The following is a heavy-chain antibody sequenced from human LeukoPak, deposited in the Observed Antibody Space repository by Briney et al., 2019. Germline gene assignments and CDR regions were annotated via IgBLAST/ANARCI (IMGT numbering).Heavy chain of an antibody. V-gene: IGHV4-30-4*01. CDR3: TRGDSSSWSFKI. CDR1: GDSISSGDYY. J-gene: IGHJ4*02. D-gene: IGHD6-13*01. Sequence: SETLSLTCTVSGDSISSGDYYWSWIRQPPGEGLEWIGYIYYSGSTYYNPSLKSRVTISVDTSKIHFSLRLTSVTAADTAVYYRTRGDSSSWSFKIWGQGTLVTVSS. CDR2: IYYSGST.